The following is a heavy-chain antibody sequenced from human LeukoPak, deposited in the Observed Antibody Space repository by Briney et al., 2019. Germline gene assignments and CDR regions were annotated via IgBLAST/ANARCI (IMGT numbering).Heavy chain of an antibody. CDR2: IYTSGST. J-gene: IGHJ4*02. CDR1: GGSISSYY. Sequence: SETLSLTCTVSGGSISSYYWSWIRQPAGKGLEWIGRIYTSGSTNYNPSLKSRVTISVDKSKNQFSLKLSSVTAADTAVYYCARIHRSGRIEGNDYWGQGTLVTVSS. V-gene: IGHV4-4*07. D-gene: IGHD6-19*01. CDR3: ARIHRSGRIEGNDY.